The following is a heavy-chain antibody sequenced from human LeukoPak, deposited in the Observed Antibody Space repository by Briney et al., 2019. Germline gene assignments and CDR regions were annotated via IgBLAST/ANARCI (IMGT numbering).Heavy chain of an antibody. J-gene: IGHJ4*02. V-gene: IGHV3-15*01. CDR3: VTDLVIKGYFDY. CDR2: IRRKTDGETT. CDR1: GFTFSNVW. Sequence: PGGSLRLSCAASGFTFSNVWMSWVRQVPGKGLEWVDRIRRKTDGETTDHAAPVKGRFTISRDDSKNTLYLQMNSLKTEDTAVYYCVTDLVIKGYFDYWGQGALVTVSS. D-gene: IGHD2-21*01.